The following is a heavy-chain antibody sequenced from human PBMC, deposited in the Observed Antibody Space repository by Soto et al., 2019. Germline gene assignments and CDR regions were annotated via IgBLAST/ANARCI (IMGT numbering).Heavy chain of an antibody. Sequence: QVQLVQSGAEVKKSGASVKVSCKASGFTLNEFGVSWVRQAPGQGLEWMGWISGYDGNTNFAQKYEGRVTMTIDSSTGTAYMELRNLRSDDTAMYYCAREEWFGQTPFDSWGQGTLVTVSS. CDR1: GFTLNEFG. CDR3: AREEWFGQTPFDS. CDR2: ISGYDGNT. J-gene: IGHJ4*02. V-gene: IGHV1-18*01. D-gene: IGHD3-10*01.